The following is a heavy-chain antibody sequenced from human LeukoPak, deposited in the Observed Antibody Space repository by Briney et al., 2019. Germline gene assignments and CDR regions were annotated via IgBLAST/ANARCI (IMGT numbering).Heavy chain of an antibody. CDR1: GDSISSYY. D-gene: IGHD6-6*01. CDR2: IYTSGST. Sequence: SXXXTVSGDSISSYYWSWIRQPAGKGLEWXGRIYTSGSTNYNPSLKSRVTMSVDTSKNQFSLKLSSVTAAHTAVYYCARDLEGQLANWFDPWGQGTLVTVSS. V-gene: IGHV4-4*07. CDR3: ARDLEGQLANWFDP. J-gene: IGHJ5*02.